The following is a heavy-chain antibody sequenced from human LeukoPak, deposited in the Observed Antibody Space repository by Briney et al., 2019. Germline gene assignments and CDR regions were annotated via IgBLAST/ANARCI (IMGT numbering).Heavy chain of an antibody. J-gene: IGHJ6*02. V-gene: IGHV3-66*01. Sequence: PGGSLRLSCAASGFTVSSNYMSWVRQAPGKGLEWVSVIYSGGSTYYAGSVKGRFTISRDNSKNTLYLQMNSLRAEDTAVYYCATPGRHYYYGMDVWGQGTTVTVSS. CDR3: ATPGRHYYYGMDV. CDR2: IYSGGST. CDR1: GFTVSSNY.